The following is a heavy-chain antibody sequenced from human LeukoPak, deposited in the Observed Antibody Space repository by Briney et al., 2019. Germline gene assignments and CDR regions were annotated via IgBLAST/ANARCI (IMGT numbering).Heavy chain of an antibody. V-gene: IGHV3-21*05. J-gene: IGHJ4*02. CDR1: GFTFSSYE. CDR3: ARDSGHDYGDYFDY. CDR2: ISSSSSYT. Sequence: PGGSLRLSCAASGFTFSSYEMNWVRQAPGKGLEWVSYISSSSSYTNYADSVKGRFTISRDNAKNSLYLQMNSLRAEDTAVYYCARDSGHDYGDYFDYWGQGTLVTVSS. D-gene: IGHD4-17*01.